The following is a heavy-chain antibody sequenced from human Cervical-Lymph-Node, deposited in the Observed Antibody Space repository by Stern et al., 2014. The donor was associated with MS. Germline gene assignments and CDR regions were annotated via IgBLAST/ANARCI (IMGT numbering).Heavy chain of an antibody. J-gene: IGHJ4*02. Sequence: VQLVESGGGVIQPGGSLRLSCTGSGFTVSRDYMTWVRQAPGKGLEWVSLITNVGSTFYTDSVKGRFTISRDDSKNTVYLHMTSLRAEDTAMYYCARDTSSPERSDWWGQGTLVTVSS. CDR1: GFTVSRDY. CDR3: ARDTSSPERSDW. D-gene: IGHD1-1*01. CDR2: ITNVGST. V-gene: IGHV3-53*01.